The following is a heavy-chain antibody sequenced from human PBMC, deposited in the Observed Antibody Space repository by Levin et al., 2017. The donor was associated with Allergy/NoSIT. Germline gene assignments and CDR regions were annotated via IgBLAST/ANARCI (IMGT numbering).Heavy chain of an antibody. CDR3: ARAYVNNWFDP. V-gene: IGHV4-59*01. J-gene: IGHJ5*02. CDR2: IYYSGST. D-gene: IGHD3-16*01. CDR1: GGSISSYY. Sequence: SQTLSLTCTVSGGSISSYYWSWIRQPPGKGLEWIGYIYYSGSTNYNPSLKSRVTISVDTSKNQFSLKLSSVTAADTAVYYCARAYVNNWFDPWGQGTLVTVSS.